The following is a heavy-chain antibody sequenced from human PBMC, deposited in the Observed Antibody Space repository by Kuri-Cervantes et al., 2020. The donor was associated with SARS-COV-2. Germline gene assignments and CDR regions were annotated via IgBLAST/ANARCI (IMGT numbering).Heavy chain of an antibody. CDR1: GDSVSSDSAA. V-gene: IGHV6-1*01. J-gene: IGHJ3*02. CDR2: TYYRSKWYN. CDR3: ARAGWSNFAIKAFDI. D-gene: IGHD3-3*02. Sequence: SWAISGDSVSSDSAAWNWIRQTPSRGLEWLGRTYYRSKWYNDDAPSVKTRIVITPDTSKNQFSVQLNSVTPEDTAVYYCARAGWSNFAIKAFDIWGQGTKVTVSS.